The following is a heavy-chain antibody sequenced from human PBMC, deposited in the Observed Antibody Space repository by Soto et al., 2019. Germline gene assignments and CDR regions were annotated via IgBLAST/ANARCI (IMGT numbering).Heavy chain of an antibody. D-gene: IGHD2-21*02. CDR3: ARGVGHIVVVTAIRSYYYYGMDV. Sequence: SVKVSCKASGGTFSSYAISWVRQAPGQGLEWMGGIIPIFGTANYAQKFQGRVTITADESTSTAYMELSSLRSEDTAVYYCARGVGHIVVVTAIRSYYYYGMDVWGQGTTVTVSS. V-gene: IGHV1-69*13. J-gene: IGHJ6*02. CDR1: GGTFSSYA. CDR2: IIPIFGTA.